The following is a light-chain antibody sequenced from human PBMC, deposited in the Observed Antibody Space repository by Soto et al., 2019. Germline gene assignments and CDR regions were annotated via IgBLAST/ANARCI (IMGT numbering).Light chain of an antibody. CDR1: QSCSISY. Sequence: IVLTQSPGSLSLFPGETATLSCRASQSCSISYLAWYQQKPGQAPRLLISAASSRATGIPDRFSGSGSRTDFTLIISRLGPEDFAVYYCHQYGSSPPYTFGQGTKLEIK. CDR3: HQYGSSPPYT. V-gene: IGKV3-20*01. J-gene: IGKJ2*01. CDR2: AAS.